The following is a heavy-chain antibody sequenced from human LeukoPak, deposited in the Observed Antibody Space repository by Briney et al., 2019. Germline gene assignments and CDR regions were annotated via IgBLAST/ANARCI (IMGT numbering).Heavy chain of an antibody. V-gene: IGHV3-66*01. Sequence: GGSLRLSCAASGFTVSNNYMNWVRQAPGKGLEWVSLIYSGGGTHYADSVKGRFTISRDSSKNTLYLQMNSLRAEDTAVYYCARDPPAVRTNTYAWGQGTLVTVSS. CDR3: ARDPPAVRTNTYA. J-gene: IGHJ5*02. D-gene: IGHD4/OR15-4a*01. CDR1: GFTVSNNY. CDR2: IYSGGGT.